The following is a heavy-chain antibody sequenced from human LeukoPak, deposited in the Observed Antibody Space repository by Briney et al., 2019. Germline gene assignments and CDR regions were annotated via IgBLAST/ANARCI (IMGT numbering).Heavy chain of an antibody. V-gene: IGHV3-21*04. CDR1: GFTFSSYS. J-gene: IGHJ4*02. CDR2: ISSSSSYI. Sequence: GGSLRLSCAASGFTFSSYSMNWVRQAPGKGLEWVSSISSSSSYIYYADSVKGRFTISRDNAKNSLYLQMNSLRTEDTALYYCAKALYGDYVSGIDYWGQGTLVTVSS. D-gene: IGHD4-17*01. CDR3: AKALYGDYVSGIDY.